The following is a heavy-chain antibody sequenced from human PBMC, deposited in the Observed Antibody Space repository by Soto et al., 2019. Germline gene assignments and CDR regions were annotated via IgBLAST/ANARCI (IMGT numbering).Heavy chain of an antibody. Sequence: QVQLVESGGGVVQPGRSLRLSCAASGFTFSSYGMHWVRQAPGQGLEWVAVIWDDGSNKYYADSVKGRFTISRDNSKHKLYLQMNSLRAEDTAVYYCARAPIVATTKRSVPYCDYGRDVWGQGTTVTVSS. V-gene: IGHV3-33*01. D-gene: IGHD1-26*01. CDR3: ARAPIVATTKRSVPYCDYGRDV. CDR1: GFTFSSYG. J-gene: IGHJ6*02. CDR2: IWDDGSNK.